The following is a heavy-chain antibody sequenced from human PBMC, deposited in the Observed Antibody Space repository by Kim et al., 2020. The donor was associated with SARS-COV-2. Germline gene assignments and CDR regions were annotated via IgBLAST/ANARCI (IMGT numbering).Heavy chain of an antibody. CDR1: GGSFSGHY. CDR3: ARGRTGYYSGSGIDY. CDR2: INHSGSS. D-gene: IGHD3-10*01. J-gene: IGHJ4*02. Sequence: SETLSLTCAVYGGSFSGHYWTWIRQPPGKGLEWIGEINHSGSSSYNPSLKSRVTMSVDTSKNQFSLKLSSVTAADTAVYYCARGRTGYYSGSGIDYCGQGTLVTVSS. V-gene: IGHV4-34*01.